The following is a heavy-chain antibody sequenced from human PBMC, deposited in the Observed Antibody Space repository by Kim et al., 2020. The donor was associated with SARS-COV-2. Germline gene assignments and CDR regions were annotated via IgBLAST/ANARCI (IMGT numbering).Heavy chain of an antibody. J-gene: IGHJ4*02. V-gene: IGHV4-39*07. CDR1: GGSISSSSYY. D-gene: IGHD3-22*01. Sequence: SETLSLTCTVSGGSISSSSYYWGWIRQPPGKGLEWIGSIYYSGSTYYNPSLKSRVTISVDTSKNQFSLKLSSVTAADTAVYYCARENDSSGYPNFDYWGQGTLVTVSS. CDR3: ARENDSSGYPNFDY. CDR2: IYYSGST.